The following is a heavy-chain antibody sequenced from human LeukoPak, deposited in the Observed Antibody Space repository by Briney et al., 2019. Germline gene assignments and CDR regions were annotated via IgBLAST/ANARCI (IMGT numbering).Heavy chain of an antibody. CDR2: INHSGST. CDR3: ASPEISNCSGGSCYPRGFDY. V-gene: IGHV4-34*01. CDR1: GGSFSGYY. J-gene: IGHJ4*02. Sequence: SETLSLTCAVYGGSFSGYYWSWIRQPPGKGLEWIGEINHSGSTNYNPSLKSRVTISVDTSKNQFSLKLSSVTAADTAVYYCASPEISNCSGGSCYPRGFDYWGQGTLVTVSS. D-gene: IGHD2-15*01.